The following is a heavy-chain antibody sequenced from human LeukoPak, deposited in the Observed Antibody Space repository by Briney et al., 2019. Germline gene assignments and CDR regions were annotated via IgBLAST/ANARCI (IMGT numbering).Heavy chain of an antibody. V-gene: IGHV4-34*01. CDR1: GGSFSGYY. J-gene: IGHJ4*02. CDR2: INHSGST. CDR3: ATLSLTTPGNSDY. D-gene: IGHD1/OR15-1a*01. Sequence: SETLSLTCAVYGGSFSGYYWSWIRQPPGKGLEWIGEINHSGSTNYNPSLKSRVTISVDTSKNQFSLKLSSVTAADTAVYYCATLSLTTPGNSDYWGQGTLVTVSS.